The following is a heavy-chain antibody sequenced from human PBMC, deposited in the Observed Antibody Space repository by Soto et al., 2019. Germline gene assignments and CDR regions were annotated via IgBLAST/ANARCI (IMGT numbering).Heavy chain of an antibody. CDR2: IYPDDSDT. J-gene: IGHJ4*02. V-gene: IGHV5-51*01. CDR1: GYNFATSW. Sequence: PGESLKISCQGAGYNFATSWIAWVRQMPGKGLEWMGIIYPDDSDTRYSPSFQGQVTISADRSINTAYLQWSSLEASDTAMYYCVVKQKLPWVNYWGQGTLVTVSS. D-gene: IGHD6-13*01. CDR3: VVKQKLPWVNY.